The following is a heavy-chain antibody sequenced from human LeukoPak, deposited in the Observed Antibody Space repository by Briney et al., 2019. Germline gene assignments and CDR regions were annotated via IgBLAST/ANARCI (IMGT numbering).Heavy chain of an antibody. CDR2: IITTLGIA. CDR1: GGTFSTYT. CDR3: AREYPRAFDI. J-gene: IGHJ3*02. D-gene: IGHD2-2*02. V-gene: IGHV1-69*04. Sequence: SVKVSCKASGGTFSTYTMIWVRQAPGQGLEWMGRIITTLGIANYAQKFQGRVTITADKSTSTAYMELSSLRSEGTAMYFCAREYPRAFDIWGQGTMVTVSS.